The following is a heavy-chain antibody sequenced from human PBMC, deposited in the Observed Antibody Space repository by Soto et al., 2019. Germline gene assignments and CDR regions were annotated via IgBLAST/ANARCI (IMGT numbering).Heavy chain of an antibody. V-gene: IGHV4-34*01. CDR2: INHSGST. CDR1: GGSFSGYY. CDR3: ARESRAGSGSHYPYGMDV. D-gene: IGHD3-10*01. Sequence: QVQLQQWGAGLLKPSETLSLTCAVYGGSFSGYYWSWIHQPPGKGLEWIGEINHSGSTNYNPSLKSRVTISVDTSKNQFSLKLSSVTAADTAVYYCARESRAGSGSHYPYGMDVWGQGTTVTVSS. J-gene: IGHJ6*02.